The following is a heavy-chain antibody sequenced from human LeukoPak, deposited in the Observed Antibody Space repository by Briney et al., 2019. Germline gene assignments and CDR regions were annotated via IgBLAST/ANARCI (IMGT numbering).Heavy chain of an antibody. Sequence: PSETLSLTCTVSGVSISSSSYYWGWIRQPPGKGLEWIGSIYYSGSTYYNPSLKSRVTISVDTSKNQFSLKLSSVTAADTAVYYCARHLRLGYYFDYWGQGTLVTVSS. CDR1: GVSISSSSYY. CDR2: IYYSGST. CDR3: ARHLRLGYYFDY. J-gene: IGHJ4*02. V-gene: IGHV4-39*01. D-gene: IGHD3-9*01.